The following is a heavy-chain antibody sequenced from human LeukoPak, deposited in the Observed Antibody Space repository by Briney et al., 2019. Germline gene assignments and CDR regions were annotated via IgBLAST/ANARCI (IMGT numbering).Heavy chain of an antibody. Sequence: GGSLRLSCAASGFTFSTYSMDWVRQAPGKGLEWVSAISGSGGSTYYADSVKGRFTISRDNSKNTLYLQMNSLRAEDTAVYYCAKGDYDSDPNAFDIWGQGTMVTVSS. CDR2: ISGSGGST. CDR1: GFTFSTYS. CDR3: AKGDYDSDPNAFDI. J-gene: IGHJ3*02. V-gene: IGHV3-23*01. D-gene: IGHD3-22*01.